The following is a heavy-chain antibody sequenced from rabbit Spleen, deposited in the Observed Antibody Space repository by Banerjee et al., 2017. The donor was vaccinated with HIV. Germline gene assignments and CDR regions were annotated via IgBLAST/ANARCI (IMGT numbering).Heavy chain of an antibody. Sequence: QEQLVESGGGLVQPEGSLTLTCTASGFSLSSSIYMCWVRQAPGKGLEWIGCIYGGTSGTTYYATWAKGRFTSSKTSSTTVTLQLTSLTAADTATYFCARDAAGREDFNLWGQGTLVTVS. V-gene: IGHV1S45*01. CDR1: GFSLSSSIY. CDR2: IYGGTSGTT. D-gene: IGHD4-2*01. CDR3: ARDAAGREDFNL. J-gene: IGHJ4*01.